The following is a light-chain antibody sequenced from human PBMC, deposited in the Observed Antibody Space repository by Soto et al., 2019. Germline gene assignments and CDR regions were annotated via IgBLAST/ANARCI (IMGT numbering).Light chain of an antibody. CDR2: DAS. V-gene: IGKV3D-20*02. J-gene: IGKJ5*01. CDR1: ESVSSNQ. CDR3: QQRSNWPLT. Sequence: VVLTQSPATLSLSPGERAALSCGASESVSSNQLAWYQQKPGLAPRLLIYDASSRASGIPERFSGSGSGTAFSLTISSLEPEDSAVYYCQQRSNWPLTFGQGTRLEIK.